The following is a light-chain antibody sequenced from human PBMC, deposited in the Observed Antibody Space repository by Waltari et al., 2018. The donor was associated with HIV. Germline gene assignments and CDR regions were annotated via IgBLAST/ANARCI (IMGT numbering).Light chain of an antibody. CDR2: RGD. CDR3: QAWDKNDVV. J-gene: IGLJ2*01. V-gene: IGLV3-1*01. Sequence: TQPPSVSVSPAEPATIPCTVDSVRSPAVFWYFQMSGQDTMLCIYRGDKRPSGIADRFSASKSGRKGTLTISGTQAMDEGDYYCQAWDKNDVVFGGGTKLTVL. CDR1: SVRSPA.